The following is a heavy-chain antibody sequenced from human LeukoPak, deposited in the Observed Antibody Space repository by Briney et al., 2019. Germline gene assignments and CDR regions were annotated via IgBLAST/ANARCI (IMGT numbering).Heavy chain of an antibody. D-gene: IGHD4-17*01. CDR1: GFTFSSYT. J-gene: IGHJ4*02. CDR2: ISGSNSYI. CDR3: AKAPGGYDYGDYGGDY. Sequence: PGGSLRLSCAASGFTFSSYTMHWIRQAPGKGLEWVSSISGSNSYIFYADSVKGRFTVSRDNAKDSLYLQMNSLRAEDTAVYYCAKAPGGYDYGDYGGDYWGQGALVTVSS. V-gene: IGHV3-21*01.